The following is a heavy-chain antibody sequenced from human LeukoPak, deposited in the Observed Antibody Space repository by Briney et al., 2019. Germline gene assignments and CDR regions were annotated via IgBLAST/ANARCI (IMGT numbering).Heavy chain of an antibody. CDR3: ARVSGSYGRYYYCGMDV. J-gene: IGHJ6*02. V-gene: IGHV4-34*01. Sequence: SETLSLTCAVYGGSFSGYYWSWIRQPPGKGLEWIGEINHSGSTNYNPSLKSRVTISVDTSKNQFSLKLSSVTAADTAVYYCARVSGSYGRYYYCGMDVWGQGTTVTVSS. CDR2: INHSGST. D-gene: IGHD1-26*01. CDR1: GGSFSGYY.